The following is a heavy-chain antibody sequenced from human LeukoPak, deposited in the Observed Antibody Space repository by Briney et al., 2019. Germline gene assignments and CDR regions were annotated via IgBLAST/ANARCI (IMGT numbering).Heavy chain of an antibody. CDR2: IYHSGST. J-gene: IGHJ4*02. D-gene: IGHD3-10*01. Sequence: SETLSLTCAVSGGSISSSNWWGWVRQPPGKGLEWIGEIYHSGSTNYNPSLKSRVTISVDKSKNQFSLKLSSVTAADTAVYYCARLIYYGSGSYYLDYWGQGTLVTVSS. CDR1: GGSISSSNW. CDR3: ARLIYYGSGSYYLDY. V-gene: IGHV4-4*02.